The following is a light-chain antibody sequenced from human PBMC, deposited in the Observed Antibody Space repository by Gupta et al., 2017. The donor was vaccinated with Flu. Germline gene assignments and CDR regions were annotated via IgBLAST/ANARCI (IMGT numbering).Light chain of an antibody. J-gene: IGLJ1*01. V-gene: IGLV2-8*01. Sequence: QSALTQPPSESGSPGQSVTISCTGTSSDVGGYNYVSWYQQHPGKAPKLMIFEVSKRPAGVPDRFSGSKSGNTASLTVSGLQAEEEADYYCSSYAGSNKGVFGKGPKVTVL. CDR3: SSYAGSNKGV. CDR2: EVS. CDR1: SSDVGGYNY.